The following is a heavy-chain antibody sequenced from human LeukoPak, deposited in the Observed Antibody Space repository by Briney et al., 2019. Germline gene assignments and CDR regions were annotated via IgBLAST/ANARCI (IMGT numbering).Heavy chain of an antibody. J-gene: IGHJ3*02. V-gene: IGHV4-4*02. D-gene: IGHD6-19*01. CDR3: ARGQWPRIYAFDI. CDR2: IHHSGGT. Sequence: SGTLSLTCTVSGASVSRNWWSWVRQPPGKGLEWIGEIHHSGGTNYNPSLKSRVTMSLDNSNNHFSLKLSSVTAADTVVYYCARGQWPRIYAFDIWGQGTMVTVSS. CDR1: GASVSRNW.